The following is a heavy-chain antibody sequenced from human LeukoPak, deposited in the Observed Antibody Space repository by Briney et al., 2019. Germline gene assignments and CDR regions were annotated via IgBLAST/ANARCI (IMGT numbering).Heavy chain of an antibody. D-gene: IGHD3-22*01. CDR3: ARMHYYYDRSYYTLDC. CDR2: INPNSGGT. J-gene: IGHJ4*02. V-gene: IGHV1-2*06. CDR1: GYTFTTYY. Sequence: ASVKVSCKASGYTFTTYYIHWVRQAPGQGLEWMGRINPNSGGTIYAQKFQGRVTMTTDRSITTAYMELSSLRSDDTAFYYCARMHYYYDRSYYTLDCWGQGTLVTVSS.